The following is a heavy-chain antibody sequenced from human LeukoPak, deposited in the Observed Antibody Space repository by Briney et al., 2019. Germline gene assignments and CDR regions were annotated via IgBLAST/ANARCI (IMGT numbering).Heavy chain of an antibody. CDR2: ISSSGSYI. Sequence: GGSLRLSCVASGFTFSSYNINWVRQAPGKRLEWVSSISSSGSYIYYADSVKGRFTISRDNAENSLYLQMNSLYLQMNSLRAEDTAVYYCARVKGGSNYYAMDVWGQGTTVTVSS. CDR1: GFTFSSYN. J-gene: IGHJ6*02. D-gene: IGHD3-16*01. V-gene: IGHV3-21*01. CDR3: ARVKGGSNYYAMDV.